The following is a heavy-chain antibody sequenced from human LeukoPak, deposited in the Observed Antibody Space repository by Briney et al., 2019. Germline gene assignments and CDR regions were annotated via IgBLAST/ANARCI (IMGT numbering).Heavy chain of an antibody. J-gene: IGHJ3*02. D-gene: IGHD4-17*01. Sequence: SETLSLTCAVSDDSFSSHYWTWIRQPPGKGLEWIGYISYIGSTNYNPSLKSRVTISIDTSKNQFSLKLSSVTAADTAVYYRARDLVTVTKGFDIWGQGTMVSVSS. CDR2: ISYIGST. CDR3: ARDLVTVTKGFDI. V-gene: IGHV4-59*11. CDR1: DDSFSSHY.